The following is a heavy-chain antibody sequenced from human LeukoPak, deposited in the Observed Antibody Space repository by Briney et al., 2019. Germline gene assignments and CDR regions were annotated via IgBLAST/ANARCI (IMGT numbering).Heavy chain of an antibody. D-gene: IGHD4/OR15-4a*01. CDR3: AKGTMHDY. Sequence: GGSLRLSCAASGFTFSTDAMNWVRQAPGKGLEWVSGISDSGGNAYYADSVKGRFTISRDKSKNTLDLQMNSLRAEDTAVYYCAKGTMHDYWGQGTLLTVSS. CDR2: ISDSGGNA. J-gene: IGHJ4*02. V-gene: IGHV3-23*01. CDR1: GFTFSTDA.